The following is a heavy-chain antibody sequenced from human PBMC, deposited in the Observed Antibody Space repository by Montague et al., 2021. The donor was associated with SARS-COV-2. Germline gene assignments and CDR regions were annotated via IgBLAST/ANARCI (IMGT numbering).Heavy chain of an antibody. V-gene: IGHV4-4*07. CDR3: VRPHLPGWVDP. Sequence: SETLSLTCTVSGGSISSYYWSWIRQPAGKGLEWIGRIYTSGSTNYNPSLKSRVSVSADTSKNQVSLNLDSVTAADTAVYYCVRPHLPGWVDPWGQGTLVTVSS. CDR1: GGSISSYY. CDR2: IYTSGST. J-gene: IGHJ5*02.